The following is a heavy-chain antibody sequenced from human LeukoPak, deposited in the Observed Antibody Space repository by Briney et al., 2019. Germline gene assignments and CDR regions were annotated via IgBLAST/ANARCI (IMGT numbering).Heavy chain of an antibody. V-gene: IGHV3-53*01. D-gene: IGHD2-21*02. Sequence: GGSLRLSCAASGFTVSSNYMSWVRQAPGKGLEWVSVIYSGGSTYYADSVKGRFTISRDNSKNTLYLQMNSLRAEDTAVYYCARTPVCGDCFTYYYYGMDVWGQGTTVTVSS. CDR1: GFTVSSNY. CDR2: IYSGGST. J-gene: IGHJ6*02. CDR3: ARTPVCGDCFTYYYYGMDV.